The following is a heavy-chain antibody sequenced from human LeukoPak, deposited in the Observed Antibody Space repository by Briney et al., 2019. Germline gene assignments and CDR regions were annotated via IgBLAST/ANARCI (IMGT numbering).Heavy chain of an antibody. CDR2: ISAYNGNT. V-gene: IGHV1-18*01. CDR1: GYTFNDYY. D-gene: IGHD3-22*01. CDR3: ARDDRSGYYDD. Sequence: ASVKVSCKASGYTFNDYYIQWVRQAPGQGLEWVGRISAYNGNTNYAQKLQGRVTMTTDTSTSTAYMELRSLRSDDTAVYYCARDDRSGYYDDWGQGTLVTVSS. J-gene: IGHJ4*02.